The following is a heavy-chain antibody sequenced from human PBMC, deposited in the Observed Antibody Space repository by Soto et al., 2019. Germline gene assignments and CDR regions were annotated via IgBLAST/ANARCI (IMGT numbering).Heavy chain of an antibody. J-gene: IGHJ4*02. Sequence: PGGSLRLSCAASGFTFSSYGMHWVRQAPGKGLEWVAVIWYDGSNKYYADSVKGRFTISRDNSKNTLYLQMNSLRAEDTAVYYCARDSNSGCQSPDYWGQGTLVTVSS. CDR1: GFTFSSYG. D-gene: IGHD6-19*01. V-gene: IGHV3-33*01. CDR2: IWYDGSNK. CDR3: ARDSNSGCQSPDY.